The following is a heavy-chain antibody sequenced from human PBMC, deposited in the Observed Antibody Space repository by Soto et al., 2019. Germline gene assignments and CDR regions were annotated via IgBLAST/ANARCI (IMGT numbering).Heavy chain of an antibody. V-gene: IGHV3-7*01. CDR2: IQQDGRDK. J-gene: IGHJ4*02. D-gene: IGHD4-17*01. Sequence: EVQLVESGGGLVQPGGSLRLSCAASGFTFRNYWMSWVRRAPGKGLEWVANIQQDGRDKYYVDSVRGRFTISRDNARNSLYLQMNSLRAEDTAVYYCARGVDDYADYRFDYWGQGTLVTVSS. CDR1: GFTFRNYW. CDR3: ARGVDDYADYRFDY.